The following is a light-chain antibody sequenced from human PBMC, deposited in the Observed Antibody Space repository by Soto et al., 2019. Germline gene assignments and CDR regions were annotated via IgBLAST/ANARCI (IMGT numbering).Light chain of an antibody. CDR2: DVS. CDR3: CSYAGSSRLV. CDR1: SSDVGGYNY. Sequence: QSALTQPHSVSGSPGQSVAISCTGTSSDVGGYNYVSWYQQHPGKVPKIMIFDVSQRPSGVPDRFSGSKSGNTASLTISGLQAEDEADYYFCSYAGSSRLVFGGGTKLTVL. J-gene: IGLJ2*01. V-gene: IGLV2-11*01.